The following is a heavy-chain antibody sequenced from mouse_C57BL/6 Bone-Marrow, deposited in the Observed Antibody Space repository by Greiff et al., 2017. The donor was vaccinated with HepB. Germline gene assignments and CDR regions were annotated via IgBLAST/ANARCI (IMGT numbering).Heavy chain of an antibody. CDR1: GYTFTSYW. V-gene: IGHV1-64*01. CDR3: ARPGTWRRFAY. Sequence: QVQLQQPGAELVKPGASVKLSCKASGYTFTSYWMHWVKQRPGQGLEWIGMIHPNSGSTNYNEKFKSKATLTVDKSSSTAYMQLSSLTSEDSAVYYCARPGTWRRFAYWGQGTLVTVSA. J-gene: IGHJ3*01. CDR2: IHPNSGST. D-gene: IGHD4-1*01.